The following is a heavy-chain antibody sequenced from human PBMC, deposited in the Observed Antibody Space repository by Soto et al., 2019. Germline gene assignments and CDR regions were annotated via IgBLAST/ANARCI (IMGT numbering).Heavy chain of an antibody. CDR2: ISSSSENI. Sequence: GGSLRLSCVGSGFSFRDHSMNWVRQPPGKGLQWISYISSSSENIYYADSVKGRFTVSRDDAKNTLFLQMNSLRDDDSAIYYCARLPKGSVVTGWGQGSLVTVSS. CDR1: GFSFRDHS. D-gene: IGHD2-21*02. CDR3: ARLPKGSVVTG. J-gene: IGHJ4*01. V-gene: IGHV3-48*02.